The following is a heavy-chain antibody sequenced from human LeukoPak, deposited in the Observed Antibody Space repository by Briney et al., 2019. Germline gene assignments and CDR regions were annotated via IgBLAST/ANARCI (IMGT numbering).Heavy chain of an antibody. V-gene: IGHV3-23*01. CDR3: AKAGLSEYYFDY. CDR1: GFTFSSYA. CDR2: ISGSGGST. J-gene: IGHJ4*02. Sequence: GGSLRLSCAASGFTFSSYAMSWVRQAPGKGLEWVSGISGSGGSTYYADSVKGRFTISRDNSKNTLYLQMNSLRAEDTAVYYCAKAGLSEYYFDYWGQGTLVIVSS. D-gene: IGHD6-19*01.